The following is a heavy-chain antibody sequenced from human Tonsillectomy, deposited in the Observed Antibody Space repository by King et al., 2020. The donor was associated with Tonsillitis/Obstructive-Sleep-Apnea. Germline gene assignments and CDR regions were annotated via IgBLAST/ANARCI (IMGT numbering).Heavy chain of an antibody. Sequence: VQLVESGGGLIQPGGSLRLSCAASGFTVSGNSMSWVRQAPGTGLEWVSVIYSGGSTYYADPVKGRFTISRDNSKNTLYFQMNSLRAEDTAVYYCAREMDVGAYDYWGQGTLVTVSS. CDR3: AREMDVGAYDY. CDR2: IYSGGST. CDR1: GFTVSGNS. J-gene: IGHJ4*02. D-gene: IGHD1-26*01. V-gene: IGHV3-53*01.